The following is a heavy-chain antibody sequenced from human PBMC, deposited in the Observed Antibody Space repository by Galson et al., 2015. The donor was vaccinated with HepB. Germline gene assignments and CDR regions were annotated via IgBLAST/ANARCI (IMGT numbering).Heavy chain of an antibody. CDR2: ISSNGGST. CDR1: GFTFSSYA. J-gene: IGHJ4*02. CDR3: ARVGYSGSNKEPLVY. V-gene: IGHV3-64*01. Sequence: SLRLSCAASGFTFSSYAMHWVRQAPGKGLEYVSAISSNGGSTYYANSVKGRFTISRDNSKNTLYLQMGSLRAEDMAVYYCARVGYSGSNKEPLVYWGQGTLVTVSS. D-gene: IGHD1-26*01.